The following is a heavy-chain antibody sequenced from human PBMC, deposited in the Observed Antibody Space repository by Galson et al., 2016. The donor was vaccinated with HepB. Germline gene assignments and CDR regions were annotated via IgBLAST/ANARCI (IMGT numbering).Heavy chain of an antibody. J-gene: IGHJ4*02. V-gene: IGHV3-30*18. Sequence: SLRLSCAVSGFNFNAYAMNWVRQAPGKGLEWVTIISADGRTQYYADSVKGRFTVSRDDSEKTLFLQMNILTVEDTAVYYCAKEYAWGINVFDYWGQGSLVTVSS. CDR3: AKEYAWGINVFDY. D-gene: IGHD3-16*01. CDR2: ISADGRTQ. CDR1: GFNFNAYA.